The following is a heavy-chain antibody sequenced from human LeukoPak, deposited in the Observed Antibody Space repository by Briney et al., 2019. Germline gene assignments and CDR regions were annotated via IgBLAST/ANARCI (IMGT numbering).Heavy chain of an antibody. CDR2: IYPGDSDT. V-gene: IGHV5-51*01. D-gene: IGHD3-22*01. CDR3: ARLADDSSRGPYGMDV. Sequence: GESLKISCKGSGYSFTSYWIGWVRQMPGKGLEWMGIIYPGDSDTRYNPSFQGQVTISADKSISTAYLQWSSLKASDTAMYYCARLADDSSRGPYGMDVWGQGTTVTVSS. J-gene: IGHJ6*02. CDR1: GYSFTSYW.